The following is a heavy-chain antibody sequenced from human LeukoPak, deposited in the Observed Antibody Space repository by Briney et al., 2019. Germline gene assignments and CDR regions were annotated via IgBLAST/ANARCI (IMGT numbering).Heavy chain of an antibody. CDR1: GYTFTSYG. D-gene: IGHD6-13*01. V-gene: IGHV1-18*01. CDR3: ARTGKQHTFDY. CDR2: ISAYNGNT. J-gene: IGHJ4*02. Sequence: ASVKVSCKASGYTFTSYGISWVRQAPGQGLEWMGWISAYNGNTNYAQKLQGRVTMTTDTSTSTDYMELRSLRSDDTAVYYCARTGKQHTFDYWGQGTLVTVSS.